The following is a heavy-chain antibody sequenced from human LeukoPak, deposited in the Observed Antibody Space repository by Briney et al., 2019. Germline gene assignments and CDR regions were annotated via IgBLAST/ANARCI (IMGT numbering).Heavy chain of an antibody. Sequence: GGSLRLSCTASGFTFGDDAMSWVRQAPGKGLEWVGFIRSKAYGGTTEYAASVKGKLTISRDDSKSIAYLQMNSLKTEDTAVYYCTRDGIEYCSSTSCYGGGYDYWGQGTLVTVSS. CDR1: GFTFGDDA. CDR2: IRSKAYGGTT. D-gene: IGHD2-2*01. J-gene: IGHJ4*02. CDR3: TRDGIEYCSSTSCYGGGYDY. V-gene: IGHV3-49*04.